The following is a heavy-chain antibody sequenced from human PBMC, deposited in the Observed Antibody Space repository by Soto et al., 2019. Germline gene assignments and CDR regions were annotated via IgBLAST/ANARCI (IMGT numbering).Heavy chain of an antibody. CDR3: ARGGQDFWSGPFDY. D-gene: IGHD3-3*01. J-gene: IGHJ4*02. CDR2: IDNSGNT. CDR1: DGSISTYF. Sequence: LSLTCTVSDGSISTYFCNWIRQPAGKGLEWIERIDNSGNTNYNPSLKSRVTMSADTSRNQFSLKLNSVTAADTAVYYCARGGQDFWSGPFDYWGQGALVTVSS. V-gene: IGHV4-4*07.